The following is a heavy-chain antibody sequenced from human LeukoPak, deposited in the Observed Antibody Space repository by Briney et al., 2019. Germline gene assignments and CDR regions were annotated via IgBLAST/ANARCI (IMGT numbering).Heavy chain of an antibody. D-gene: IGHD3-3*01. CDR2: ITTSGGST. Sequence: GGSLRLSCAASGFTFSSYAMSWVRQAPGKGLEWVSAITTSGGSTSYADSVKGRFTISRDNSKNTLYLQINSLRAEDTAVYYCAREAVTIFGLVRTQTPKGPHRFDPWGQGTLVTVSS. CDR3: AREAVTIFGLVRTQTPKGPHRFDP. J-gene: IGHJ5*02. V-gene: IGHV3-23*01. CDR1: GFTFSSYA.